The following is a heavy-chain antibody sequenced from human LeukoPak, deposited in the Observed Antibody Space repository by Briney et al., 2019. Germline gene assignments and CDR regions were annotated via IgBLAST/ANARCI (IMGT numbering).Heavy chain of an antibody. CDR1: GFTFSTYW. V-gene: IGHV3-7*04. Sequence: GGSLRLSCAASGFTFSTYWMSWVRQAPGKGLEWVANIHQDGNGKYYVDSVKGRFTISRDNAKNSLYLQMNSLRAEDTAVYYCARGDKFSGDYWGQGTLVTVSS. D-gene: IGHD2-15*01. J-gene: IGHJ4*02. CDR3: ARGDKFSGDY. CDR2: IHQDGNGK.